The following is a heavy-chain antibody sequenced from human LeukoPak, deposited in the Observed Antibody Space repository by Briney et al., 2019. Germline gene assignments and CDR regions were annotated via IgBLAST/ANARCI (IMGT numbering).Heavy chain of an antibody. CDR1: GFTFSSYA. V-gene: IGHV3-30-3*01. D-gene: IGHD3-3*01. J-gene: IGHJ4*02. CDR2: ISYDGSNK. Sequence: GGSLRLSCAASGFTFSSYAMSWVRQAPGKGLEWVAVISYDGSNKYYADSVKGRFTISRDNSKNTLYLQMNSLRAEDTAVYYCARTYYDFVEPLDYWGQGTLVTVSS. CDR3: ARTYYDFVEPLDY.